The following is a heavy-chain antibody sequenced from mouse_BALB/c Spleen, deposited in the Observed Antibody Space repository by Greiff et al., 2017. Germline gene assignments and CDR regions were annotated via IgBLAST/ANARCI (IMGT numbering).Heavy chain of an antibody. CDR1: GFTFSSYA. CDR2: ISSGGST. J-gene: IGHJ1*01. V-gene: IGHV5-6-5*01. Sequence: EVKLVESGGGLVKPGGSLKLSCAASGFTFSSYAMSWVRQTPEKRLEWVASISSGGSTYYPDSVKGRFTISRDNARNILYLQMSSLRSEDTAMYYCARPDGSSSYWYFDVWGAGTTVTVSS. D-gene: IGHD2-3*01. CDR3: ARPDGSSSYWYFDV.